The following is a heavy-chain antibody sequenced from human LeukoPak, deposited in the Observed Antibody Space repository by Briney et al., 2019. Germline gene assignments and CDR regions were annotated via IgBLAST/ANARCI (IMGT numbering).Heavy chain of an antibody. Sequence: GRSLRLSCAASGFTFDDYAMHWVRQAPGKGLEWVSGISWNSGSIGYADSVKGRFTISRDSAKNSLYLQMNSLRAEDTALYYCAKDYYYDSSGPNFDYWGQGTLVTVSS. CDR1: GFTFDDYA. CDR3: AKDYYYDSSGPNFDY. V-gene: IGHV3-9*01. J-gene: IGHJ4*02. D-gene: IGHD3-22*01. CDR2: ISWNSGSI.